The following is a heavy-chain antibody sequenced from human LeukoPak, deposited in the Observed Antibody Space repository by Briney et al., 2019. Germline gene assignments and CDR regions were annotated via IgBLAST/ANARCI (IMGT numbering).Heavy chain of an antibody. CDR2: VIDSGGAT. J-gene: IGHJ4*02. D-gene: IGHD5-12*01. CDR3: AKVQHSGYDMTFDY. V-gene: IGHV3-23*01. CDR1: GFTFSTYA. Sequence: GGSLRLSCAASGFTFSTYAMSWVRQAPRRGLEWVSSVIDSGGATYYADSVKGRFTISRDNSKNTLYLQMNSLRAEDTAVYHCAKVQHSGYDMTFDYWGQGTLVTVSS.